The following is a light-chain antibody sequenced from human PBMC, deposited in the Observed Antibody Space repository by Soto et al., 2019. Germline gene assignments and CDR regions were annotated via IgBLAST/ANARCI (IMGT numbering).Light chain of an antibody. CDR1: SSDVGGYDY. CDR2: DVT. Sequence: QSALTQPASVSGSPGQSITISCTGTSSDVGGYDYVSWYQQHPGRAPKLMIYDVTSRPSGVSNRFSGSKSGNTASLTISGLQAEDEADYYCSSYTTSSSLVVFGGGTKL. CDR3: SSYTTSSSLVV. V-gene: IGLV2-14*01. J-gene: IGLJ3*02.